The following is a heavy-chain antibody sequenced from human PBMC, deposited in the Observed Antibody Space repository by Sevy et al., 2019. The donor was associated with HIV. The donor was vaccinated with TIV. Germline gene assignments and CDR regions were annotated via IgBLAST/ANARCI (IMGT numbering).Heavy chain of an antibody. CDR2: ISAYNGNT. Sequence: ASVKVSCKASGYTFTSYGITWVLQAPGQGLEWMGWISAYNGNTNYPQKLQGRVTMTTDTSTSTAYMELRSLRSDDTAVYYCAREGYCSSTSCPTAVYYYYGMDVWGQGTTVTVSS. CDR1: GYTFTSYG. CDR3: AREGYCSSTSCPTAVYYYYGMDV. J-gene: IGHJ6*02. D-gene: IGHD2-2*01. V-gene: IGHV1-18*01.